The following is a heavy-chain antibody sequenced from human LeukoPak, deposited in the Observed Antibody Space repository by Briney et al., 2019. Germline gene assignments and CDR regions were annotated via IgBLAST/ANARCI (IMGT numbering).Heavy chain of an antibody. CDR3: ARFGYSGWNLEN. CDR2: INQGGGVK. Sequence: GGSLRLSCAASAFSFRDFWMTWVRQAPRKGLEWVANINQGGGVKYYVDSVKGRFTISRDDTESSLYVQMNSLRDEDTAVYYCARFGYSGWNLENWGQGTLVTVSS. J-gene: IGHJ4*02. CDR1: AFSFRDFW. D-gene: IGHD5-12*01. V-gene: IGHV3-7*02.